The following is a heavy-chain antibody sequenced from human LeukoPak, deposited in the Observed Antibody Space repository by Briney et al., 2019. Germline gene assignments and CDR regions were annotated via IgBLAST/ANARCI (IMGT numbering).Heavy chain of an antibody. J-gene: IGHJ4*02. V-gene: IGHV3-15*01. CDR3: SRDVDY. CDR2: IKSNTDGGTT. Sequence: GRSLRLSCAASGFTFTNAWMRWVRQAPGKGLEWVGRIKSNTDGGTTDYAAPVKGRFTISRDDSKNTLYLQMNSLKTEDTAVYYCSRDVDYWGQGTLATVSS. CDR1: GFTFTNAW.